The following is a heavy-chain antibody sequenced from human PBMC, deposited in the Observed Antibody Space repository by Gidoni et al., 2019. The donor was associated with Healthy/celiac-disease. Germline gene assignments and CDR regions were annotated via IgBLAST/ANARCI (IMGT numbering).Heavy chain of an antibody. Sequence: QVQLVESGGGVVKPGRSLRLSCAASGFTFSSYGMHWVRQAPGKGLEWVAVIWYDGSNKYYADSVKGRFTISRDNSKNTLYLQMNSLRAEDTAVYYCAREKGKRITMIVPWGAFDIWGQGTMVTVSS. D-gene: IGHD3-22*01. V-gene: IGHV3-33*01. CDR1: GFTFSSYG. CDR3: AREKGKRITMIVPWGAFDI. J-gene: IGHJ3*02. CDR2: IWYDGSNK.